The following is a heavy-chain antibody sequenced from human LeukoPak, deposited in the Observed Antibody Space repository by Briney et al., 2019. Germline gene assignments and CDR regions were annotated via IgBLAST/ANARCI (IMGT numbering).Heavy chain of an antibody. CDR2: IDPSDSYT. D-gene: IGHD6-13*01. CDR1: GYSFTSYW. V-gene: IGHV5-10-1*01. J-gene: IGHJ5*02. Sequence: GESLKISCKGSGYSFTSYWISWVRQMPGKGLEWMGRIDPSDSYTNYSPSFQGHVTISADKSIGTAYLQWSSLKASDTAMYYCARLVRAAAGTSDNWFDPWGQGTLVTVSS. CDR3: ARLVRAAAGTSDNWFDP.